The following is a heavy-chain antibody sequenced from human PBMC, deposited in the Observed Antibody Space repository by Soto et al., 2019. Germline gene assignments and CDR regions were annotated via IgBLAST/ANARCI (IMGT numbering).Heavy chain of an antibody. CDR1: GGSITSGYYY. V-gene: IGHV4-31*03. J-gene: IGHJ5*02. D-gene: IGHD2-8*01. Sequence: QIQLQESGPGLVKPSQNLSLTCSVSGGSITSGYYYWSWIRQHPVKGLTWMGYIHPYGDTDYNPSLRSRLTFSVDTSANQFSLRLTSVTAAETAVYYGARDRGPAGVSDLWGQGTLVTVSS. CDR3: ARDRGPAGVSDL. CDR2: IHPYGDT.